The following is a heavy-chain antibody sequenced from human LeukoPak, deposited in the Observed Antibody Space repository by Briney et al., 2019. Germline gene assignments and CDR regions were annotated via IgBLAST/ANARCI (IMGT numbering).Heavy chain of an antibody. D-gene: IGHD6-13*01. V-gene: IGHV1-18*04. J-gene: IGHJ4*01. Sequence: ASVKVSCKASGYTFSNYGFSWVRQAPGQGLEWMGWIAAYNGNTNYAQKLQGRVTMTTDTSTSTAYMELRSLRSDDTAIYYCARDGYFDSWGQGTLVTVSS. CDR3: ARDGYFDS. CDR2: IAAYNGNT. CDR1: GYTFSNYG.